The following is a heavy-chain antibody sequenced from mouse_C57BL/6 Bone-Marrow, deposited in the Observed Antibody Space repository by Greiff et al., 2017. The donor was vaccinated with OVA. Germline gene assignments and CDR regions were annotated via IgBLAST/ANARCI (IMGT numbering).Heavy chain of an antibody. J-gene: IGHJ4*01. V-gene: IGHV5-9-1*02. CDR2: ISSGGDYI. D-gene: IGHD2-1*01. CDR3: TRLLDAMDY. CDR1: GFTFSSYV. Sequence: EVKLMESGEGLVKPGGSLKLSCAASGFTFSSYVMSWVRQTPEKRLEWVAYISSGGDYIYYADTVKGRFTISRDNARNTLYLQMSSLKSEDTAMYYCTRLLDAMDYWGQGTSVTVSS.